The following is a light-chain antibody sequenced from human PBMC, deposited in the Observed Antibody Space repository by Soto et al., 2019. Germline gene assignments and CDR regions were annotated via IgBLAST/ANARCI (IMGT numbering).Light chain of an antibody. CDR1: SSDVGGYNY. Sequence: QSVLTQPPSASGSPGQSVPISCTGTSSDVGGYNYVSWYQQYPGKAPKLMIYEVNKRPSGVPDRFSGSKSGNTASLTVSGLQAEDEAYYYCSSYAGSNRVFGTGTKLTVL. CDR3: SSYAGSNRV. CDR2: EVN. V-gene: IGLV2-8*01. J-gene: IGLJ1*01.